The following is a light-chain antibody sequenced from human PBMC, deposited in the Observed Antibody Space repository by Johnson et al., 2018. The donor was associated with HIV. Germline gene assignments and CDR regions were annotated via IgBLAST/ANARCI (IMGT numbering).Light chain of an antibody. CDR2: DNN. V-gene: IGLV1-51*01. CDR3: GAWDSRLRNAF. CDR1: SSNIGNNY. Sequence: QAVLTQPPSMSAAPGQRVTISCSGSSSNIGNNYVSWYQQVPGAAPKLLIYDNNRRPSGIPDRFSGSKSGTSATLGITGLQTGDEADYYCGAWDSRLRNAFFGTRTKVTVL. J-gene: IGLJ1*01.